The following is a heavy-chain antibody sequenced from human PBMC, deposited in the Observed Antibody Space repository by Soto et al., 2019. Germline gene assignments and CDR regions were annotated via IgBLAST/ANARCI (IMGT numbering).Heavy chain of an antibody. CDR3: AKHSSTFVF. J-gene: IGHJ4*02. V-gene: IGHV3-30*02. D-gene: IGHD6-13*01. CDR2: ISFNGDKK. CDR1: GFSFRSYG. Sequence: GGSLRLSCVGSGFSFRSYGMYWVRQAPGKGLEWVTFISFNGDKKYYGDSVKGRFTISRDNSKNTVYLDMSNLGPNDTAVYYCAKHSSTFVFWGQGTLVTVSS.